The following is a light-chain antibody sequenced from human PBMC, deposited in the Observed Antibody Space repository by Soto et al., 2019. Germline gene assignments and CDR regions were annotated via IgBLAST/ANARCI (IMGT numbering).Light chain of an antibody. Sequence: SYELTQPPSVSVAPGKTARITCGGNNIGSKSVHWYQQKPGQAPVLVIYYDSARPSGIPERFSGSTAGNTATLTIRGVEAGDEADYYCQVWDSSRGFGGGTKFTVL. CDR2: YDS. V-gene: IGLV3-21*04. CDR3: QVWDSSRG. CDR1: NIGSKS. J-gene: IGLJ2*01.